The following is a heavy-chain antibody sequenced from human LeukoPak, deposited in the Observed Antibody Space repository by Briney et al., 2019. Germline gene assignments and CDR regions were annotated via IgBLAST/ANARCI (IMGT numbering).Heavy chain of an antibody. CDR2: IYYNGIS. V-gene: IGHV4-59*01. CDR1: GGSISGYY. J-gene: IGHJ6*02. Sequence: SETLSLTCTVSGGSISGYYWSWIRQPPGKGLEWIAYIYYNGISNYNPSLKSRVIISVDSSKNQFSLKLTSVTAADTAVYYCARGGYPPHYYGMDVWGQGTTVTVSS. CDR3: ARGGYPPHYYGMDV. D-gene: IGHD3-22*01.